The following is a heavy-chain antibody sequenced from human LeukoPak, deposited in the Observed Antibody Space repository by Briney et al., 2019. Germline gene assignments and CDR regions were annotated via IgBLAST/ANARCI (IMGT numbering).Heavy chain of an antibody. D-gene: IGHD1-26*01. CDR3: ARYRMHYFDY. Sequence: GGSLRLSCAASGFTLSTYRMSWVRQAPGKGLEWVSNIKQDGSEKYYVDSVKGRFTISRDNAKNSLYLQMNSLRAEDTAVYYCARYRMHYFDYWGEGSMVVVSS. CDR2: IKQDGSEK. CDR1: GFTLSTYR. J-gene: IGHJ4*02. V-gene: IGHV3-7*01.